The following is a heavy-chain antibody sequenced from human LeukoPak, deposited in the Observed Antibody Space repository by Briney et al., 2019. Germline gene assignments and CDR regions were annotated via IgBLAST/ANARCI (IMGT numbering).Heavy chain of an antibody. CDR1: GFSFGDYV. CDR2: IRSKGYRVTT. Sequence: GGSLRLSCTTSGFSFGDYVINWVRQAPGKGLEWVGFIRSKGYRVTTQYAASVRGRFTASRDDSKSIAYLQMDSLKTEDTAVYFRAGTHDSSSYYHRSVDYWGQGTLVTVSS. V-gene: IGHV3-49*04. D-gene: IGHD3-22*01. J-gene: IGHJ4*02. CDR3: AGTHDSSSYYHRSVDY.